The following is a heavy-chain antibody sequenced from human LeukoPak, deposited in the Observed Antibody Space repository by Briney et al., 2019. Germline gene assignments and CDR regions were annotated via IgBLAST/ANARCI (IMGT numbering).Heavy chain of an antibody. J-gene: IGHJ5*02. CDR2: INHSGST. CDR1: GGSINNNKW. V-gene: IGHV4-4*02. Sequence: SETLSLTCAVSGGSINNNKWWSWVRQPPGKGLEWIGEINHSGSTNYNPSLKSRVTISVDTSKNQFSLKLSSVTAADTAVYYCARGLPQLLWFGEPRRNWFDPWGQETLVTVSS. D-gene: IGHD3-10*01. CDR3: ARGLPQLLWFGEPRRNWFDP.